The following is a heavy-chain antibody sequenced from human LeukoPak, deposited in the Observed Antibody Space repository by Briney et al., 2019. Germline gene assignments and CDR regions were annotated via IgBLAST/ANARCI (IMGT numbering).Heavy chain of an antibody. J-gene: IGHJ4*02. CDR2: VCHGVI. D-gene: IGHD5-24*01. CDR1: GVFISSGYH. Sequence: SETLSLTCAVEGVFISSGYHWGWIRQPPGKGLEWIGTVCHGVIYYDPSLKSRVSISADTSKNLFSLNLSSVTAADTAVYYCARGGARSREGYNSELDNWGQGTLVTVSS. CDR3: ARGGARSREGYNSELDN. V-gene: IGHV4-38-2*01.